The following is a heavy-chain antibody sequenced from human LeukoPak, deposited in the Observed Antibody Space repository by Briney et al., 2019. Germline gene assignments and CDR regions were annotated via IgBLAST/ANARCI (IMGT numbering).Heavy chain of an antibody. D-gene: IGHD2-21*02. CDR2: IAYDGSST. Sequence: GGSLRLSCAASGFTFSNYAIHCVRQAPGRGLEWVAVIAYDGSSTVYADSVKGRFTISRDNSKNTLYLQMNSLGTEDTAVYYCARGASTAAKYGMDVWGRGTAVTVSS. J-gene: IGHJ6*02. CDR3: ARGASTAAKYGMDV. V-gene: IGHV3-30*04. CDR1: GFTFSNYA.